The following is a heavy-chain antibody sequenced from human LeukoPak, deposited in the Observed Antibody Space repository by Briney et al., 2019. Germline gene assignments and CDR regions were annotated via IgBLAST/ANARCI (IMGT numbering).Heavy chain of an antibody. CDR3: ARHPRVTIFGGLAIDDH. V-gene: IGHV4-59*08. J-gene: IGHJ5*02. Sequence: PSETLSLTCTVSGGSISSFYWSWIRQPPGKGLEWIGYIYYSGSTNYNPSLKSRVTISVDTSKNQFSLKLSSMTAADTAVYYCARHPRVTIFGGLAIDDHWGQGTLVTVSS. CDR2: IYYSGST. CDR1: GGSISSFY. D-gene: IGHD3-3*01.